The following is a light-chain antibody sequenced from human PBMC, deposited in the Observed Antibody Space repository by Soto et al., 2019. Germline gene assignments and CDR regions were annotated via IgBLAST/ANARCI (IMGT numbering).Light chain of an antibody. V-gene: IGLV2-23*01. CDR2: EGT. J-gene: IGLJ3*02. CDR3: CSYAGTTSVL. Sequence: QSALTQPASVSGSPGQSITISCTGTRSDVGSHNLVSWYQQNPGKAPKLMIYEGTKRPSEVSDRFSGFTSGNTASLTISGLQAEDEAEYYCCSYAGTTSVLFGGGTKLTVL. CDR1: RSDVGSHNL.